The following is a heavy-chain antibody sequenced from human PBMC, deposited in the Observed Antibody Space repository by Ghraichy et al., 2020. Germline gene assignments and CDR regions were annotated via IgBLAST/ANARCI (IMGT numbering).Heavy chain of an antibody. J-gene: IGHJ3*02. CDR1: GFTFSTYG. CDR3: AKVDDSRSALTFDI. Sequence: GGSLRLSCAASGFTFSTYGMHWVRQAPGKGLEWVAVISYDGSNKYYADSVKGRFTISRDNSKNTLYLQMNSLRAEDTAVYYCAKVDDSRSALTFDIWGQGTMVTVSS. D-gene: IGHD3-22*01. V-gene: IGHV3-30*18. CDR2: ISYDGSNK.